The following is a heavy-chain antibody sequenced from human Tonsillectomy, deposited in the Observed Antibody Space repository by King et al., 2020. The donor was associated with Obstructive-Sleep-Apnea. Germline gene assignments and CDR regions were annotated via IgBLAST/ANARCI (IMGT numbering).Heavy chain of an antibody. CDR2: ISYDRINK. J-gene: IGHJ4*02. CDR1: GFSFSRND. CDR3: AREPFCSSTSCLDFDY. D-gene: IGHD2-2*01. Sequence: VQLVESGGGVVQPGRSLRLSCAASGFSFSRNDMHWVRQAPGKGLEWVAVISYDRINKYYADSVKGRFTISRDNSKNTLYLQMNSLRAEDTAVYYCAREPFCSSTSCLDFDYWGQGSLVTVSS. V-gene: IGHV3-30*04.